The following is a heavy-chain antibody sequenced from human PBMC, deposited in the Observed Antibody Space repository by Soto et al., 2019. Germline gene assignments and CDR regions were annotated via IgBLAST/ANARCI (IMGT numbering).Heavy chain of an antibody. D-gene: IGHD6-13*01. Sequence: HPGGSLRLSCAASGFTVSSNYMSWVRQAPGKGLEWVSVIYSGGSTYYADSVKGRFTISRDNSKNTLYLQMNSLRAEDTAVYYCARGGAASSGVHYYYYGMDVWGQGTTVTVSS. V-gene: IGHV3-53*01. J-gene: IGHJ6*02. CDR3: ARGGAASSGVHYYYYGMDV. CDR1: GFTVSSNY. CDR2: IYSGGST.